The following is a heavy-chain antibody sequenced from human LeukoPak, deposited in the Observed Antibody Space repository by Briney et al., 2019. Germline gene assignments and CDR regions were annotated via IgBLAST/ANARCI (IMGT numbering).Heavy chain of an antibody. D-gene: IGHD1-26*01. CDR3: ARGSGSYGLWDY. J-gene: IGHJ4*02. V-gene: IGHV3-74*01. Sequence: GGSLRLSCAASGFTVSSHWMHWVRQAPGKGLVWVSRIYGDTYYADSVKGRFTISRDNAKNTLYLQMDSLRPEDTAVYYCARGSGSYGLWDYWGQGTLVTVSS. CDR1: GFTVSSHW. CDR2: IYGDT.